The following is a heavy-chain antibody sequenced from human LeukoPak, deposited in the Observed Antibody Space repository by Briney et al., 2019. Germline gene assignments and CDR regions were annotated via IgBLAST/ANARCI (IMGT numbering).Heavy chain of an antibody. V-gene: IGHV1-46*01. CDR2: IKPSGGST. D-gene: IGHD6-13*01. J-gene: IGHJ6*02. Sequence: ASVKVSSMASGYTFTIYYMHWVRQAPGQGRGWMGIIKPSGGSTSYAQKFQGRVTMTRDTSTSTVYMELTSLRSEDTAVYYCARGAAAGTIHYYGMDVWGQGTTVTVSS. CDR3: ARGAAAGTIHYYGMDV. CDR1: GYTFTIYY.